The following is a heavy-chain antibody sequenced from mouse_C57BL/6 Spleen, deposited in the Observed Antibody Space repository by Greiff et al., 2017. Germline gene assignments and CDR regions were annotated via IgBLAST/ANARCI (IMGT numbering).Heavy chain of an antibody. D-gene: IGHD2-3*01. Sequence: VKLQQPGAELVRPGSSVKLSCKASGYTFTSYWMDWVKQRPGQGLEWIGNIYPSDSETHYNQKFKDKATLTVDKSSSTAYMQLSSLTSEDSAVYYCARFYDGYFYFDYWGQGTTLTVSS. CDR2: IYPSDSET. CDR3: ARFYDGYFYFDY. J-gene: IGHJ2*01. CDR1: GYTFTSYW. V-gene: IGHV1-61*01.